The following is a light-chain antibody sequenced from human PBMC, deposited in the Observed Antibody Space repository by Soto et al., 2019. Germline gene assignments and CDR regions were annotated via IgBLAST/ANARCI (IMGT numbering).Light chain of an antibody. CDR1: QSVNSN. CDR2: VAS. J-gene: IGKJ4*01. CDR3: QQYNVWPLT. Sequence: EIVMTQSPVTLSVSPGDRATLSCRASQSVNSNLAWYQQKPGQTPKLLSYVASTRATGIPARFSGSGSGTEFTLTICSLQSEDFAVYYCQQYNVWPLTFGGGTKVEF. V-gene: IGKV3-15*01.